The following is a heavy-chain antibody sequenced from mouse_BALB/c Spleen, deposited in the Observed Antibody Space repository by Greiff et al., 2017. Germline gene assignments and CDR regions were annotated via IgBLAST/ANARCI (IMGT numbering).Heavy chain of an antibody. J-gene: IGHJ1*01. Sequence: DVHLVESGAELVRPGALVKLSCKASGFNIKDYYMHWVKQRPEQGLEWIGWIDPENGNTIYDPKFQGKASITADTSSNTAYLQLSSLTSEDTAVYYCARNGDFDVWGAGTTVTVSS. CDR1: GFNIKDYY. CDR3: ARNGDFDV. CDR2: IDPENGNT. V-gene: IGHV14-1*02.